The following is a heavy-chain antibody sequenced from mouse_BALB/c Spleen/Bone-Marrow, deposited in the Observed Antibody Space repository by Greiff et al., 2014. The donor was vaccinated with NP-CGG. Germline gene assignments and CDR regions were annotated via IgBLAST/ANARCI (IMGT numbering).Heavy chain of an antibody. V-gene: IGHV14-3*02. CDR3: ARYGNGPMDY. Sequence: EVKLQESGAELVKPGASVKLSCTASGFNIKDTYMHWVKQRPEQGLEWIGRTDTANGNTKYDPKFQGKATITADTSSNTAYLQLSSLTSEDTAVYYCARYGNGPMDYWGQGTSVTVSS. CDR1: GFNIKDTY. J-gene: IGHJ4*01. D-gene: IGHD2-1*01. CDR2: TDTANGNT.